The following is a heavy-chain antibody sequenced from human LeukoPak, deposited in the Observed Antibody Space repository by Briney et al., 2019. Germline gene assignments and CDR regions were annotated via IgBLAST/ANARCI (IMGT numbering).Heavy chain of an antibody. J-gene: IGHJ3*02. CDR1: GFTVSSNY. Sequence: GGSLRLSCAASGFTVSSNYMSWVRQAPGKGLEWVSVTYSNGRTYYADSVKGRFTISRDNAKNSLYLQMNSLRAEDMALYYCAKSDSGWYLGYAFDIWGQGTMVTVSS. CDR3: AKSDSGWYLGYAFDI. D-gene: IGHD6-19*01. CDR2: TYSNGRT. V-gene: IGHV3-53*05.